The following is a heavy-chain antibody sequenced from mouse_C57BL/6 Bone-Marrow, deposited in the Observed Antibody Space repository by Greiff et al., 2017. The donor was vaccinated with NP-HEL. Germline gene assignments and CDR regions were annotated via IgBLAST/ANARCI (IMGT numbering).Heavy chain of an antibody. D-gene: IGHD1-1*01. CDR3: ARNFPYYYGSSPAWFAY. CDR1: GFTFSDYG. CDR2: ISSGSSTI. Sequence: EVQGVESGGGLVKPGGSLKLSCAASGFTFSDYGMHWVRQAPEKGLEWVAYISSGSSTIYYADTVKGRFTISRDNAKNTLFLQMTSLRSEDTAMYYCARNFPYYYGSSPAWFAYWGQGTLVTVSA. V-gene: IGHV5-17*01. J-gene: IGHJ3*01.